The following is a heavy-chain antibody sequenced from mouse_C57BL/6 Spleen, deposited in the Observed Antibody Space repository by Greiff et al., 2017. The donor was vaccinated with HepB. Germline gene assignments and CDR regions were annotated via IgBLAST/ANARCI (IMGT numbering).Heavy chain of an antibody. CDR1: GYTFTSYW. J-gene: IGHJ2*01. Sequence: QVQLQQPGAELVKPGASVKLSCKASGYTFTSYWMQWVKQRPGQGLEWIGEIDPSDSYTNYNQKFKGKATLTVDTSSSTAYMQLSSLTSEDSAVYYCARSGGDSSGSYCDYWGQGTTLTVSS. CDR2: IDPSDSYT. CDR3: ARSGGDSSGSYCDY. V-gene: IGHV1-50*01. D-gene: IGHD3-2*02.